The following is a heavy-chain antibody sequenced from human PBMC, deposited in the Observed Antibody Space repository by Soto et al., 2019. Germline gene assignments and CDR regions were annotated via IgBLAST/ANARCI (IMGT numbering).Heavy chain of an antibody. V-gene: IGHV5-51*01. CDR1: GYTFTNYW. CDR3: AASIFYYGMVV. CDR2: IYPGDSDT. Sequence: PGESLKISCKGSGYTFTNYWIGWVRQMPGKGLEWMGIIYPGDSDTKYNPSFQGQVTISADKSITTTYLRWTSLKASDTAIYYCAASIFYYGMVVWGQGPTVTVSS. J-gene: IGHJ6*02.